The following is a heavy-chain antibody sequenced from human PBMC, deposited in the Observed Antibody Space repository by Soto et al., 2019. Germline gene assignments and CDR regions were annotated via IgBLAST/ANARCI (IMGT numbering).Heavy chain of an antibody. D-gene: IGHD6-13*01. CDR3: ASTIAAAGTGIDY. CDR1: GFTFSSYG. J-gene: IGHJ4*02. Sequence: QVQLVESGGGVVQPGRSLRLSCAASGFTFSSYGMYWVRQAPGKGLEWVAVIWYDGSNKYYADSVKGRFTISRDNSKNTLYLQMNSLRAEDTAVYYCASTIAAAGTGIDYWGQGTLVTVSS. V-gene: IGHV3-33*01. CDR2: IWYDGSNK.